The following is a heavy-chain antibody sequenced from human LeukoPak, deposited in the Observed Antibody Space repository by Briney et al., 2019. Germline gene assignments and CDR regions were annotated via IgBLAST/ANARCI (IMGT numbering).Heavy chain of an antibody. CDR1: GFTFSNYA. V-gene: IGHV3-23*01. D-gene: IGHD6-19*01. CDR3: AKGLPYSSGWYFPDY. CDR2: ISGSGGST. J-gene: IGHJ4*02. Sequence: GGSLRLSCAASGFTFSNYAMSWGRQAPGKGLEWVSAISGSGGSTNYADSLKGRFTISRENSKNTLYLLMNSLRAEDTAVYYCAKGLPYSSGWYFPDYWGQGTLVTVSS.